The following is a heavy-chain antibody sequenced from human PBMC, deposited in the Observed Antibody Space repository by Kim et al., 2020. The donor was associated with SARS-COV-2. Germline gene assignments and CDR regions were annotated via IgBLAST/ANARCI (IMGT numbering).Heavy chain of an antibody. CDR3: ARAPEVPAAIEVAYYFY. CDR2: IYHSGST. D-gene: IGHD2-2*01. Sequence: SETLSLTCTVSGYSISSGYYWGWIRQPPGKGLEWIGSIYHSGSTYYNPSLKSRVTISVDTSKNQFSLKLSSVTAADTAVYYCARAPEVPAAIEVAYYFY. CDR1: GYSISSGYY. J-gene: IGHJ4*01. V-gene: IGHV4-38-2*02.